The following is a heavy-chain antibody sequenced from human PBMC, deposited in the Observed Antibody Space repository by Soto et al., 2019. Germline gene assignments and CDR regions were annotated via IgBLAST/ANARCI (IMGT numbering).Heavy chain of an antibody. J-gene: IGHJ4*02. CDR2: IYHSGST. D-gene: IGHD6-6*01. CDR3: ARGYSSSPRSIPFVNPSHY. V-gene: IGHV4-59*12. Sequence: PSDTLSLTCIVSGGSITSYYHWHWIRQPPGKGLEWIGDIYHSGSTNYNPSFKSRVTISVDTSKNQFSLKLSSVTAADTAVYYCARGYSSSPRSIPFVNPSHYWGQGTLVTVSS. CDR1: GGSITSYYH.